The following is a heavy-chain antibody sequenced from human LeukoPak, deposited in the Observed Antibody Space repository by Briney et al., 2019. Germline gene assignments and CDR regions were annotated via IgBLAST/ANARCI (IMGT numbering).Heavy chain of an antibody. CDR3: ARGAFTMVRGVIIPRFGY. Sequence: ASVKVSCKASGYTFTSYDINGVRQATGQGLEWMGWMNPNSGNTGYAQKFQGRVTMTRNTSISTAYMELSSLRSEDTAVYYCARGAFTMVRGVIIPRFGYWGQGTLVTVSS. CDR1: GYTFTSYD. J-gene: IGHJ4*02. D-gene: IGHD3-10*01. CDR2: MNPNSGNT. V-gene: IGHV1-8*02.